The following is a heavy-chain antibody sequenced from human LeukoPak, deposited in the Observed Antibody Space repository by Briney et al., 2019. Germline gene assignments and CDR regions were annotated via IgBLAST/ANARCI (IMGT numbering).Heavy chain of an antibody. CDR3: ARDHVYGGADY. CDR1: GFTFHNYA. V-gene: IGHV3-43*02. CDR2: TSGDGITT. Sequence: GGSLRLSCAASGFTFHNYAIHWVRQAPGKGLEWVSLTSGDGITTYFADSVKGRFTISRDNSKSSLFLQMNSLRTEDTALYYCARDHVYGGADYWGEGTLVTVSS. J-gene: IGHJ4*02. D-gene: IGHD5/OR15-5a*01.